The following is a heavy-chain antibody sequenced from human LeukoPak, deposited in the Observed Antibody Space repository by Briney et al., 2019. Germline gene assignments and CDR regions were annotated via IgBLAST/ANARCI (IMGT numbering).Heavy chain of an antibody. J-gene: IGHJ4*02. CDR3: ASSKPSRWLRFVSLDY. V-gene: IGHV4-34*01. CDR1: GFTFSSYV. Sequence: GSLRLSCAASGFTFSSYVMSWVRQAPGKGLEWIGEINHSGSTNYNPSLKSRVTISVDTSKNQFSLKLSSVTAADTAVYYCASSKPSRWLRFVSLDYWGQGTLVTVSS. CDR2: INHSGST. D-gene: IGHD5-12*01.